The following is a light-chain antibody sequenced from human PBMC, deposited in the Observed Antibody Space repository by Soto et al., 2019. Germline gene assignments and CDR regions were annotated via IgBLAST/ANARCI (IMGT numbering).Light chain of an antibody. J-gene: IGLJ1*01. Sequence: QSVLTQPPSVSAAPGQKVTISCSGSSSNIGNNYVSWYQQLPGTAPKLLIYDNNKRPSGIPDRFSGSKSGTSATLGITGLQTGDEADYYCGTWDSSLSAYVFGTGTTV. CDR3: GTWDSSLSAYV. V-gene: IGLV1-51*01. CDR1: SSNIGNNY. CDR2: DNN.